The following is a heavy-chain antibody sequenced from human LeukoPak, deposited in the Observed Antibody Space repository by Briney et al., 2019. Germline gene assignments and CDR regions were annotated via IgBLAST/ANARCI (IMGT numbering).Heavy chain of an antibody. J-gene: IGHJ4*02. Sequence: SETLSLTCTVSGGSISSYYWSWIRQPPGKGLEWIGYIYYSGSTNHNPSLKSRVTISVDTSKNQFSLKLSSVTAADTAVYYCARAIVGATWVFDYWGQGTLVTVSS. D-gene: IGHD1-26*01. CDR3: ARAIVGATWVFDY. CDR2: IYYSGST. V-gene: IGHV4-59*01. CDR1: GGSISSYY.